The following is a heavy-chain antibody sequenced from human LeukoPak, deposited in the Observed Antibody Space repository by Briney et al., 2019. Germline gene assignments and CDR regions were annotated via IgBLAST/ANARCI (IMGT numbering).Heavy chain of an antibody. V-gene: IGHV3-72*01. D-gene: IGHD5-12*01. CDR3: ARRVATSFDY. CDR2: SRNKANSYTT. CDR1: GFTFSNYW. Sequence: GGSLRLSCAASGFTFSNYWMSWVRQAPGKGLEWVGRSRNKANSYTTEYAASVKGRFSISRDNSRNSLYLQMNSLKTEDTAVYYCARRVATSFDYWGQGTLVTVSS. J-gene: IGHJ4*02.